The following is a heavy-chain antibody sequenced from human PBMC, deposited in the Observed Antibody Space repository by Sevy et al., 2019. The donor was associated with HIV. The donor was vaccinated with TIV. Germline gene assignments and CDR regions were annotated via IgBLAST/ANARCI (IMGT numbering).Heavy chain of an antibody. V-gene: IGHV3-7*01. D-gene: IGHD1-26*01. Sequence: GGCLRLSCAASGFNIRAHWMLWVRQAPGKGLEWVANINEDGSTKYYLDSVKGRFTISRDNAENSAFLQMNSLRVEDTAIYYCVRALLKADSLWGQGTLVVVSS. CDR3: VRALLKADSL. CDR1: GFNIRAHW. J-gene: IGHJ4*02. CDR2: INEDGSTK.